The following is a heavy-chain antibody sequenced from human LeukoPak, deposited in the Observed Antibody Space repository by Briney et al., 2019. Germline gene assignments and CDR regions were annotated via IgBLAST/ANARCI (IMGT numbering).Heavy chain of an antibody. Sequence: GGSLRLSCAASGFIFSSYWMGWVRQAPGKGLEWVANIKQDGSEKYYVDSVKGRFTISRDNAKNSLYLQMNSLRAEDTAVYYCARDLAARPYYFDYWGQGTLVTVSS. J-gene: IGHJ4*02. V-gene: IGHV3-7*01. D-gene: IGHD6-6*01. CDR2: IKQDGSEK. CDR3: ARDLAARPYYFDY. CDR1: GFIFSSYW.